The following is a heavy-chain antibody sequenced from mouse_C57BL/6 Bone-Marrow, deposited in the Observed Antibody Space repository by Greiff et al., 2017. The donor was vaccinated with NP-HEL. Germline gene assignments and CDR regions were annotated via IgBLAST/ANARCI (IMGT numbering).Heavy chain of an antibody. CDR1: GYTFTEYT. Sequence: VQLQQSGAELVKPGASVKLSCKASGYTFTEYTIHWVKQRSGQGLEWIGWFYPGSGSIKYNEKFKDKATLTADKSSSTVYMELSRLTSEDSAVYFGARHEDAGGVREYYFAYWGQGTTLTVSS. V-gene: IGHV1-62-2*01. J-gene: IGHJ2*01. D-gene: IGHD1-1*01. CDR2: FYPGSGSI. CDR3: ARHEDAGGVREYYFAY.